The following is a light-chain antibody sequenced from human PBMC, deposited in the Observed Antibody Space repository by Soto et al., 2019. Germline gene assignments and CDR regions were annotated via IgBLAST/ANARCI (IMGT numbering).Light chain of an antibody. V-gene: IGKV1-39*01. CDR2: AIS. J-gene: IGKJ2*01. Sequence: DIQMTQSPSSLSTSVGDRVTITCRASQYINNYLNWYQQKPGKAPKLLMYAISTLQSGVPSRFGGSGSGTEFTLTISSLQPDDFATYYCQQSYSTPYTFGQGTKVDIK. CDR1: QYINNY. CDR3: QQSYSTPYT.